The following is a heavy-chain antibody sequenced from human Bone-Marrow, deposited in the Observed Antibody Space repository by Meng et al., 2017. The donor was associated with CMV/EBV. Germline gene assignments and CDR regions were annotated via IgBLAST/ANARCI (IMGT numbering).Heavy chain of an antibody. CDR1: GGTFSSYA. J-gene: IGHJ2*01. D-gene: IGHD2-2*01. CDR2: IIPILGIA. V-gene: IGHV1-69*10. Sequence: SVKVSCKASGGTFSSYAISWVRQAPGQGLEWMGGIIPILGIANYAQKFQGRVTITADKSTSTAYMELSSLRSEDTAVYYCAREGSRAAAIVGWGRGTLVTVSS. CDR3: AREGSRAAAIVG.